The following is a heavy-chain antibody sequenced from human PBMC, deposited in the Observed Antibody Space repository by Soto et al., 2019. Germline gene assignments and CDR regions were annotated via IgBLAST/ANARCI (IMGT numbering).Heavy chain of an antibody. J-gene: IGHJ6*02. CDR3: AKGSRTTVTTRHYYYYGMDV. D-gene: IGHD4-17*01. CDR1: GFTFSSYS. V-gene: IGHV3-48*01. Sequence: GGSLRLSCAASGFTFSSYSMNWVRQAPGKGLEWVSYISSSSSTIYYADSVKGRFTISRDNAKNSLYLQMNSLRAEDTAVYYCAKGSRTTVTTRHYYYYGMDVWGPGTTVTVSS. CDR2: ISSSSSTI.